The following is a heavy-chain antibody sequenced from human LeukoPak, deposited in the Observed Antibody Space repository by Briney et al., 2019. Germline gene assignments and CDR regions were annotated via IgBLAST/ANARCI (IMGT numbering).Heavy chain of an antibody. V-gene: IGHV4-59*02. Sequence: SETLSLTCTVSGGSVSRNYWSWIRQTPGKGLEWIGYIHSIGTTNYNPSLESRLTISIDTSKNQFSLKLSSVTAADTAVYYCATSYYGSGTYYNWFDPWGQGTLVTVSS. J-gene: IGHJ5*02. CDR3: ATSYYGSGTYYNWFDP. CDR2: IHSIGTT. CDR1: GGSVSRNY. D-gene: IGHD3-10*01.